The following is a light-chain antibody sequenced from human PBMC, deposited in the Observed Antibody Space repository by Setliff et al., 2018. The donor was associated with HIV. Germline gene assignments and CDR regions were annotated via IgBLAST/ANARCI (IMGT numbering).Light chain of an antibody. J-gene: IGKJ1*01. V-gene: IGKV3-20*01. CDR2: DAS. CDR3: QQYGSAVWT. Sequence: DIVLRQSPGTLSLSPGERATLSCRASQSVSSSYLAWYQQKPGQAPRLLIYDASNRATGIPERFSGSGSGTDFTLIINRLEPEDFAVYYCQQYGSAVWTFGQGTKV. CDR1: QSVSSSY.